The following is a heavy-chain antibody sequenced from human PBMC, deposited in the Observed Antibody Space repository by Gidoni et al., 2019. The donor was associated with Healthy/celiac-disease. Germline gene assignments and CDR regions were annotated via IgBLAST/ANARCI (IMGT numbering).Heavy chain of an antibody. V-gene: IGHV1-46*01. Sequence: QGLEWMGIINPSGGSTSYAQKFQGRVTMTRDTSTSTVYMELSSLRSEDTAVYYCARSITIFGVVTSHYFDYWGQGTLVTVSS. CDR2: INPSGGST. CDR3: ARSITIFGVVTSHYFDY. D-gene: IGHD3-3*01. J-gene: IGHJ4*02.